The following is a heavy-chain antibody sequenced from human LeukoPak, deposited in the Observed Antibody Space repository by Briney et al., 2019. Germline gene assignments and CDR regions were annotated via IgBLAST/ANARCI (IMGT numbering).Heavy chain of an antibody. V-gene: IGHV3-48*04. CDR1: GFNFSTYN. CDR3: AREEHDFWSGPTDYYYYMDV. J-gene: IGHJ6*03. Sequence: PGGSLRLSCAASGFNFSTYNVNWVRQAPGKGLDWVSYISSSSRTRYYADSVKGRFTISRDNAKDSLYLQMNSLRAEDTAVYYCAREEHDFWSGPTDYYYYMDVWGKGTTVTVSS. CDR2: ISSSSRTR. D-gene: IGHD3-3*01.